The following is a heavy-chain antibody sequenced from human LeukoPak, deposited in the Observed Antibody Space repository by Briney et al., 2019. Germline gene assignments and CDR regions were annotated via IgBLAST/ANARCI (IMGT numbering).Heavy chain of an antibody. CDR2: IRDSGGRT. CDR3: AKAYAFVGANYFDY. D-gene: IGHD1-26*01. J-gene: IGHJ4*02. Sequence: GGSLRLSCAASGFAFSSYAMSWVRQAPGKGLEWVSGIRDSGGRTYYADSVKGRFTISRDNSKNTLYLQMNNLRAEDAAIYYCAKAYAFVGANYFDYWGQGTLVTVSS. V-gene: IGHV3-23*01. CDR1: GFAFSSYA.